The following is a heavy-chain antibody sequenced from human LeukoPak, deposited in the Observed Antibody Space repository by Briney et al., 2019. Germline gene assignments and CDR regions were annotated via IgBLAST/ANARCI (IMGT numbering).Heavy chain of an antibody. D-gene: IGHD3-22*01. Sequence: GTLSLTCAVSGGSISSSNWWSWVRQPPGKGLEWVSSISSSGSYMYYVGSVRGRFTISRDNAKNSLYLQMNSLRAEDTAVYYCARVGVVVQYYFKQHYMDVWGKGTTVTVSS. CDR2: ISSSGSYM. CDR3: ARVGVVVQYYFKQHYMDV. J-gene: IGHJ6*03. V-gene: IGHV3-21*06. CDR1: GGSISSSN.